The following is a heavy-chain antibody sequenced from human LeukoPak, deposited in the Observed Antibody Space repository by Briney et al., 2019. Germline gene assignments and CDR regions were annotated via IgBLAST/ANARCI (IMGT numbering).Heavy chain of an antibody. CDR3: AKDLRWLVFDY. D-gene: IGHD6-19*01. Sequence: GGSLRLSCAASGFIFNSHAITWVRQAPGKGLEWVSAISGSGGTTYYADSVKGRFTISRDNSKNTLYLQMNSLRPEDTAVYYCAKDLRWLVFDYWGQGTLVTVSS. CDR1: GFIFNSHA. J-gene: IGHJ4*02. CDR2: ISGSGGTT. V-gene: IGHV3-23*01.